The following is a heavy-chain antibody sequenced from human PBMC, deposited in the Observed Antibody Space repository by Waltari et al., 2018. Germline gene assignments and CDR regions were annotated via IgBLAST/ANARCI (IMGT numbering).Heavy chain of an antibody. Sequence: EVQLVESGGGLVHPGGLLPLSCAASGFPVSSIHMSWVRQAPGKGLEWVSLIYSAGSSYYADSVRGRFSISRDNSKNTLHLQMNSLRAEDTAMYYCARARDEDTAMVYFDHWGQGTLISVSS. CDR3: ARARDEDTAMVYFDH. D-gene: IGHD5-18*01. J-gene: IGHJ4*02. CDR2: IYSAGSS. CDR1: GFPVSSIH. V-gene: IGHV3-66*02.